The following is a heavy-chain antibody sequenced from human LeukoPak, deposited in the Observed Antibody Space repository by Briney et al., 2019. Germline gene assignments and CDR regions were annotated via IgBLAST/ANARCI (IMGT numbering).Heavy chain of an antibody. J-gene: IGHJ5*02. D-gene: IGHD6-19*01. V-gene: IGHV3-30-3*01. Sequence: PGGSLRLSCAASGFTFSSYAMHWVRQAPGKGLEWVAVISYDGSNKYYADSVKGRFTISRDNSKNTLYLQMNSLRAEDTAVYYCAKAQDVAVAGTSWLAWGQGTLVTVSS. CDR2: ISYDGSNK. CDR1: GFTFSSYA. CDR3: AKAQDVAVAGTSWLA.